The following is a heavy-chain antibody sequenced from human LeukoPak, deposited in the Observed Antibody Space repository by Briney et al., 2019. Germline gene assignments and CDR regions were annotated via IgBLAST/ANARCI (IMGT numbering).Heavy chain of an antibody. CDR1: GFAFSSYS. J-gene: IGHJ5*02. CDR3: ASGAEGYVFDP. V-gene: IGHV3-48*01. CDR2: ISSSSSTI. D-gene: IGHD5-12*01. Sequence: PGGSLRLSCAVSGFAFSSYSMNWVRHAPGKGLEWDSYISSSSSTINYTDSVKGRFAISRDNAKNSLYLQMNSLRAEDTAVYYCASGAEGYVFDPWGQGTLVTVSS.